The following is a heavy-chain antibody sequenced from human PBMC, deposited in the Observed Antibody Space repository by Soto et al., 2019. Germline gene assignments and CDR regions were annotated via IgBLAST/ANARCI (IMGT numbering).Heavy chain of an antibody. Sequence: QVQLVQSGAEVKKPGASVKVSCKASGYTFTSYAMHWVGQAPGQRLEWMGGIYAGNGNTKYSQKFQGRVTITRDTSASTVYMELSSLRSEATAVYYCARVFKCSGWYYFDYWGQGTLVTVSS. D-gene: IGHD6-19*01. CDR2: IYAGNGNT. CDR3: ARVFKCSGWYYFDY. CDR1: GYTFTSYA. V-gene: IGHV1-3*01. J-gene: IGHJ4*02.